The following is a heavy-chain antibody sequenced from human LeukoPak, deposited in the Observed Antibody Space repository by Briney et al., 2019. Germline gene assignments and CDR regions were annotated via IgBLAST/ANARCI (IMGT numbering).Heavy chain of an antibody. CDR1: GFTFSSYS. CDR2: MSSSSSII. J-gene: IGHJ4*02. Sequence: GGSLRLSCAVSGFTFSSYSMNWVRQAPGKGLEWVSYMSSSSSIIYYADSVKGRFTISRDNAKNSLYLQMNSLRAEDTAVYYCARAETNRTVATLWYFDYWGQGTLVTVSS. CDR3: ARAETNRTVATLWYFDY. V-gene: IGHV3-48*04. D-gene: IGHD5-12*01.